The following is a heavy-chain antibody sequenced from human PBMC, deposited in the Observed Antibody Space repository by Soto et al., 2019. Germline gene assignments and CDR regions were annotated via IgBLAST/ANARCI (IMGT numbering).Heavy chain of an antibody. V-gene: IGHV4-34*01. J-gene: IGHJ5*02. CDR1: GGSFSGYY. Sequence: SETLSLTCAVYGGSFSGYYWSWIRQPPGKGLEWIGEINHSGSTNYNPSLKSRVTISVDTSKNQFSLKLSSVTAADTAVYYCARFLIIRFPSFYGSRRDWFDPWGQGTLVTVSS. CDR2: INHSGST. CDR3: ARFLIIRFPSFYGSRRDWFDP. D-gene: IGHD3-10*01.